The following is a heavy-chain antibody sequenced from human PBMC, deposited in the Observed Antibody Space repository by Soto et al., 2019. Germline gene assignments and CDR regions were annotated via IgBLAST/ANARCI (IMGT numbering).Heavy chain of an antibody. J-gene: IGHJ6*02. D-gene: IGHD3-9*01. CDR2: IIPIFGTA. CDR1: GGTFSSYA. Sequence: QVQLVQSGAEVKKPGSSVKVSCKASGGTFSSYAISWVRQAPGQGLEWMGGIIPIFGTANYAQKFQGRVTITPDESTSTAYMELSSLRSEDTAVYYCAREPRAGDILTGPYGMDVWGQGTTVTVSS. CDR3: AREPRAGDILTGPYGMDV. V-gene: IGHV1-69*01.